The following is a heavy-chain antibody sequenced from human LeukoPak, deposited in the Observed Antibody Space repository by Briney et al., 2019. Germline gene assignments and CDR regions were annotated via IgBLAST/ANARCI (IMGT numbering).Heavy chain of an antibody. CDR2: VYFAGDT. D-gene: IGHD1-1*01. CDR1: GGSIRSYSHH. J-gene: IGHJ5*02. V-gene: IGHV4-39*01. CDR3: ARLSWNDLGT. Sequence: PSGTLSLTCTVSGGSIRSYSHHWGWIRQSPGEGLEWIGSVYFAGDTYYNPSLKSRVVVSIDTSKSQFSLKLRSVTAADTGVYYCARLSWNDLGTWGPGTLVTVSS.